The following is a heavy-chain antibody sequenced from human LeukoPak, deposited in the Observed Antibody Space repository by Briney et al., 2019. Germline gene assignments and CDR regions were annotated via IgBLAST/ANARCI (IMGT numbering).Heavy chain of an antibody. V-gene: IGHV3-30*02. CDR3: ARDLTGKYYIAY. D-gene: IGHD2-8*02. J-gene: IGHJ4*02. CDR1: GFNFNSFG. CDR2: IGYTGTNT. Sequence: GGPLRLSCAASGFNFNSFGMHWLRQAPGGGLEWVAYIGYTGTNTYYADSVKGRFTISRDNSKNTVHLQMNSLRAADTALYSCARDLTGKYYIAYWGQGTLVTVSS.